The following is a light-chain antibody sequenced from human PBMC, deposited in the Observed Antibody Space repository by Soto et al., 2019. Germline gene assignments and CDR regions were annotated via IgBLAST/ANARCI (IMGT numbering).Light chain of an antibody. CDR3: AEWDDSLSGVV. V-gene: IGLV1-47*01. Sequence: QSVLTQPPSTSGTPGQRVSISCLGSSRNIGSNYVYWYQQFPGMAPKLLIYKNSQRPSGVPDRFSGSKSGTSASLAISGLRSEDEADYHCAEWDDSLSGVVFGGGTKLTVL. CDR1: SRNIGSNY. CDR2: KNS. J-gene: IGLJ2*01.